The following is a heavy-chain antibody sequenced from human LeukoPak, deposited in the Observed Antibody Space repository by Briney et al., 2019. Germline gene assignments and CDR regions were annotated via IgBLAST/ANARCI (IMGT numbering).Heavy chain of an antibody. CDR1: GFTFSSYS. CDR2: ISSSSSYI. Sequence: GGSLRLSCAASGFTFSSYSMNWVRQAPGKGLEWVSSISSSSSYIYYADSVKGRFTISRDNAKNSLYLQMNSLRAEDTAVYYCAREYCSSTSCDSNWFDLWGQGTLVTVSS. D-gene: IGHD2-2*01. J-gene: IGHJ5*02. CDR3: AREYCSSTSCDSNWFDL. V-gene: IGHV3-21*01.